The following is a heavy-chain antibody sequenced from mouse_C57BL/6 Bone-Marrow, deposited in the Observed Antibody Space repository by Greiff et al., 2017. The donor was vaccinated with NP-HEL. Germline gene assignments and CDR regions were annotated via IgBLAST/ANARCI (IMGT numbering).Heavy chain of an antibody. CDR1: GYTFTSYW. CDR2: IYPGNSDT. CDR3: TRWAAAQATFAY. V-gene: IGHV1-5*01. D-gene: IGHD3-2*02. J-gene: IGHJ3*01. Sequence: EVQLQQSGTVLARPGASVKMSCKTSGYTFTSYWMLWVKQRPGQGLEWIGAIYPGNSDTSYNQKFKGKAKLTAVTSASTAYMELSSLTNEDSAVYYCTRWAAAQATFAYWGQGTLVTVSA.